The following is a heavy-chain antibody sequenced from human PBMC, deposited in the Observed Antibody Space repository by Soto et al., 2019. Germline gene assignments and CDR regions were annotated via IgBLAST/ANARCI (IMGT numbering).Heavy chain of an antibody. CDR3: AKGGGYYDILTGYYPDGMDV. J-gene: IGHJ6*02. CDR2: ISGSGGST. CDR1: GFTFSSYA. Sequence: GGSLRLSCAASGFTFSSYAMSWVRQAPGKGLEWVSAISGSGGSTYYADSVKGRFTISRDNSKNTLYLQMNSLRAEDTAVYYCAKGGGYYDILTGYYPDGMDVWGQGTTVTVYS. V-gene: IGHV3-23*01. D-gene: IGHD3-9*01.